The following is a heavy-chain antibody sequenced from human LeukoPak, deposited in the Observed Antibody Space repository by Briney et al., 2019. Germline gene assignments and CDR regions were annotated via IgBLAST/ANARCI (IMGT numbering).Heavy chain of an antibody. CDR3: AKHLVSHSFLFCYMGV. CDR2: LSGSGTAT. D-gene: IGHD6-6*01. V-gene: IGHV3-23*01. J-gene: IGHJ6*03. CDR1: QFTFSVFD. Sequence: GGSLRLSCEASQFTFSVFDMSGIRQAPGTGLEWVSTLSGSGTATYYADSVKGRFTTSRDNSKDTLYLQMHSLRTDDTAVYYCAKHLVSHSFLFCYMGVWGTGTSVIVSS.